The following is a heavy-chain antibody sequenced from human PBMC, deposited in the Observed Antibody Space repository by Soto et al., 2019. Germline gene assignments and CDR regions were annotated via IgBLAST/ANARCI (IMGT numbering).Heavy chain of an antibody. CDR1: GGSISSYY. V-gene: IGHV4-59*08. J-gene: IGHJ6*03. CDR3: ARWPLRLMGCSGGSCYSDYYYYMDV. CDR2: IYYSGST. Sequence: SPTLSLTCTVSGGSISSYYWSWIRQPPGKGLEWIGYIYYSGSTNYNPSLKSRVTISVDTSKNQFSLKLSSVTAADTAVYYCARWPLRLMGCSGGSCYSDYYYYMDVWGKGTTVTVSS. D-gene: IGHD2-15*01.